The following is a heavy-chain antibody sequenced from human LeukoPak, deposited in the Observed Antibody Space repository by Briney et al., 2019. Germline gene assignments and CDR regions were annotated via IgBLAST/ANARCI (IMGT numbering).Heavy chain of an antibody. D-gene: IGHD3-16*01. Sequence: GGSLRLSCAASGFTFSSYGVHWVRQAPGKGLEWVAVISYDGSNIFYADSVKGRFTISRDNSKNTLYMQMNSLRAEDTAVYYCAKDHYDYIRGTYEFDYWGQGTLVTVSS. J-gene: IGHJ4*02. CDR1: GFTFSSYG. CDR3: AKDHYDYIRGTYEFDY. CDR2: ISYDGSNI. V-gene: IGHV3-30*18.